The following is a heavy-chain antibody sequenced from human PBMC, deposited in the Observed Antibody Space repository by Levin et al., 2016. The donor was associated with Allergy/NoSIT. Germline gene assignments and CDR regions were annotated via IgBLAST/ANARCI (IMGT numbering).Heavy chain of an antibody. D-gene: IGHD1-26*01. CDR2: IKSKTDGGTT. V-gene: IGHV3-15*01. Sequence: WIRQPPGKGLEWVGRIKSKTDGGTTDYAAPVKGRFTISRDDSKNTLYLQMNSLKTEDTAVYYCTAIVGASGPFDYWGQGTLVTVSS. CDR3: TAIVGASGPFDY. J-gene: IGHJ4*02.